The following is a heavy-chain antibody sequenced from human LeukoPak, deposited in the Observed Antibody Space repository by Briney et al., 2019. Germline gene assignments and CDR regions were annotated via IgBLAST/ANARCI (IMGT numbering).Heavy chain of an antibody. J-gene: IGHJ4*02. CDR3: ARVRRQWLAEYYFDY. Sequence: GESLKISCKGSGYSFTSYWIGWVRQMPGKGLEWMAIIYPGDSDTRYSPSFQGQVTISADKSISTAYLQWSSLKASDTAMYSFARVRRQWLAEYYFDYSGQGTLVTVSS. D-gene: IGHD6-19*01. CDR1: GYSFTSYW. CDR2: IYPGDSDT. V-gene: IGHV5-51*01.